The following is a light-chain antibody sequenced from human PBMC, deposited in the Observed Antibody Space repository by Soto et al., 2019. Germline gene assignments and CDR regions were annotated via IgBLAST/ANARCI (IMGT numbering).Light chain of an antibody. CDR3: QQLNTYLIT. V-gene: IGKV1-9*01. CDR1: QGIGSS. Sequence: ILLTQSPSSLSASVGDRVTLTCRASQGIGSSVAWYQQKAGRAPNLLIYGASTLQTGVPSRFSGSGSGTDFTLSISSLQPEEFATYYCQQLNTYLITFGQGTRLEIK. J-gene: IGKJ5*01. CDR2: GAS.